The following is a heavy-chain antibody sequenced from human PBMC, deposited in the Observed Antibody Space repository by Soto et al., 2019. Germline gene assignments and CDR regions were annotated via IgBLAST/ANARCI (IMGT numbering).Heavy chain of an antibody. CDR2: ISGSGGST. V-gene: IGHV3-23*01. CDR1: GFTFSSYA. Sequence: VQLLESGGGLVQPGGSLRLSCAASGFTFSSYAMSWVRQAPGKGLEWVSAISGSGGSTYYADSVKGRFTISRDNSKNTLYLQMNSLRAEDTAVYYCAKDRHPKYYDFWSGYYSDFDYWGQGTLVTVSS. D-gene: IGHD3-3*01. CDR3: AKDRHPKYYDFWSGYYSDFDY. J-gene: IGHJ4*02.